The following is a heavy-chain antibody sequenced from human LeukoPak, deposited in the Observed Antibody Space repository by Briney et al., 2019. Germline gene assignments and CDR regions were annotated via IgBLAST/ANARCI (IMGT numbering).Heavy chain of an antibody. CDR2: ISSSSSYI. CDR1: GFTFSSYS. V-gene: IGHV3-21*01. D-gene: IGHD3-16*02. CDR3: AREYRIFDYVWGSYRPYFDY. Sequence: GGSLRLSCAASGFTFSSYSMNWVRQAPGKGLDWVSSISSSSSYIYYADSVKGRFTISRDNAKNSLYLQMNSLRAEDTAVYYCAREYRIFDYVWGSYRPYFDYWGQGTLVTVSS. J-gene: IGHJ4*02.